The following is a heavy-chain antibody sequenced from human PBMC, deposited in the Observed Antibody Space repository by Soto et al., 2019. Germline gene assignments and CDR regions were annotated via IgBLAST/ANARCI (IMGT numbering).Heavy chain of an antibody. V-gene: IGHV4-34*01. J-gene: IGHJ4*02. CDR2: INHSGST. D-gene: IGHD2-15*01. Sequence: KASETLSLTCAVYGGSFSGYYWSWIRQPPGKGLEWIGEINHSGSTNYNPSLKSRVTISVDTSKNQFSLKLSSVTAADTAVYYCARGRRLRLRTYYFDYWGQGTLVTVSS. CDR1: GGSFSGYY. CDR3: ARGRRLRLRTYYFDY.